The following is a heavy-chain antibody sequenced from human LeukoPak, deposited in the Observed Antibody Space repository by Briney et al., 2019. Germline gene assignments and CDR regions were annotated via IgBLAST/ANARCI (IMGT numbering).Heavy chain of an antibody. CDR3: ARGQNVPA. V-gene: IGHV3-53*01. J-gene: IGHJ4*02. D-gene: IGHD1-1*01. CDR1: GFTVSDIY. Sequence: GGSLRLSCAACGFTVSDIYMNWVRQAPGKGLEWVSVIYSGGSTYYADSVKGRFTISRDNSKNTLYLQMNSLRAEDTAVYYCARGQNVPAWGQGTLVTVSS. CDR2: IYSGGST.